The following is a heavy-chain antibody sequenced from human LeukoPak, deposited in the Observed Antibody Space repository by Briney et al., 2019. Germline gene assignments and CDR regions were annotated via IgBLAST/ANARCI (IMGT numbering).Heavy chain of an antibody. CDR3: ARSSVNWFDP. V-gene: IGHV5-51*01. J-gene: IGHJ5*02. Sequence: GESRTFSCKGSGYSFTNYWIGWVRQMPGKGLEWMGIIFPGDSHTRYSPSFQGQVTMSADKSISTAYLQWSSLRASDTAMYYCARSSVNWFDPWGQGTLVTVSS. CDR2: IFPGDSHT. CDR1: GYSFTNYW. D-gene: IGHD3-3*01.